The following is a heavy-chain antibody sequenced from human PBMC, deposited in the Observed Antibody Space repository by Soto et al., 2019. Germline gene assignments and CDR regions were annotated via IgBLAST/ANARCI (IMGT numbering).Heavy chain of an antibody. J-gene: IGHJ4*02. CDR1: GFSLSTSGVG. D-gene: IGHD5-12*01. CDR3: AHRREVATMYYFDY. Sequence: ESGPYAGEPTQTLTLTCTLSGFSLSTSGVGVGWIRQPPGKALEWLALIYWNDDKRYSPSLKSRLTITKDTSKNQVVLTTTNMDPVDTATYYCAHRREVATMYYFDYWGQGTLVTVSS. CDR2: IYWNDDK. V-gene: IGHV2-5*01.